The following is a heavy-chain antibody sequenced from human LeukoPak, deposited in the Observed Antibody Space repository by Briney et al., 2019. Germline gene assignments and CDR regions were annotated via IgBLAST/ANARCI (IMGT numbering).Heavy chain of an antibody. CDR1: GFTFSSHW. Sequence: PGGSLRLSCAASGFTFSSHWMSWVRQAPGEGLEWVANIKQDGTEKYYMDSVKGRFSISRDNAKNSLYLQMNALRAEDTAVYYCARDVRPDYWGQGTLVTVST. CDR2: IKQDGTEK. D-gene: IGHD6-6*01. V-gene: IGHV3-7*04. CDR3: ARDVRPDY. J-gene: IGHJ4*02.